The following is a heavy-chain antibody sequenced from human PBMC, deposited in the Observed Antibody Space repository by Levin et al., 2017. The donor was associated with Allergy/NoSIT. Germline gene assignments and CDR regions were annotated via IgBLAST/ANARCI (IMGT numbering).Heavy chain of an antibody. CDR1: GGTFNNYV. CDR3: TSRGGGDD. V-gene: IGHV1-69*06. D-gene: IGHD3-10*01. Sequence: SVKVSCKASGGTFNNYVFSWVRQAPGQGIEWIGGVMVMFGTASYAQKFQGRVTITADKSSSTAYMELSSLRSEYTAIYYCTSRGGGDDWGQGTLVT. J-gene: IGHJ4*02. CDR2: VMVMFGTA.